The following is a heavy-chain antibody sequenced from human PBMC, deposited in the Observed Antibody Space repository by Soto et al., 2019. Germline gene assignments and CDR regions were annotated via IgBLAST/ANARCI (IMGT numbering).Heavy chain of an antibody. CDR1: GGSVTSGRDY. J-gene: IGHJ1*01. Sequence: QVQLQESGPGLVKPSETLSLTCSVSGGSVTSGRDYWGWIRQTPGKGLAWIGSIYYIGSTYVNPSLKSRVILSVDTSKNRFSLRLTSVRAADSAVYYCARQEYQLVNNFQSSGLRLLVNVSS. CDR3: ARQEYQLVNNFQS. D-gene: IGHD2-2*01. CDR2: IYYIGST. V-gene: IGHV4-39*01.